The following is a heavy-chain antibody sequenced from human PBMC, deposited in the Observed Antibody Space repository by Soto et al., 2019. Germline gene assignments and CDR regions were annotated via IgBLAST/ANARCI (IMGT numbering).Heavy chain of an antibody. J-gene: IGHJ4*02. CDR3: ARDPGSSSPRALDY. Sequence: EASVKVSCKASGYTFTGYYMHWVRQAPGQGLEWMGWINPNSGGTNYAQKFQGRVTMTRDTSISTAYMELSRLRSDDTAVYYCARDPGSSSPRALDYWGQGTLVTVSS. D-gene: IGHD6-6*01. CDR2: INPNSGGT. CDR1: GYTFTGYY. V-gene: IGHV1-2*02.